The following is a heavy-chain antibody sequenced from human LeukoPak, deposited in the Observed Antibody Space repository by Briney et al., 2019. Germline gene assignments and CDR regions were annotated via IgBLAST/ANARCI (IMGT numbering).Heavy chain of an antibody. CDR1: GGSISSYY. D-gene: IGHD3-3*01. CDR2: IYYSGST. Sequence: SETLSLTCTVSGGSISSYYWSWIRQPPGKGLEWIGYIYYSGSTNYNPSLKSRVTISVDTSKNRFSLKLSSVTAADTAVYYCARHGPLSDFWSGYQYFGYWGQGTLVTVSS. CDR3: ARHGPLSDFWSGYQYFGY. J-gene: IGHJ4*02. V-gene: IGHV4-59*08.